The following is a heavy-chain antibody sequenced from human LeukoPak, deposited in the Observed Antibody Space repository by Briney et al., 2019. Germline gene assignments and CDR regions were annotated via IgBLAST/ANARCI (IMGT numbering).Heavy chain of an antibody. V-gene: IGHV4-30-4*01. CDR2: IYYSGSI. J-gene: IGHJ5*02. D-gene: IGHD5-18*01. CDR3: ARDRVAWSGYSYGYDWFDP. CDR1: GGSIRSGDYY. Sequence: SETLSLTCTVSGGSIRSGDYYWSWIRQPPGKGLEWIGYIYYSGSIQYNPSLKSRVTISVDTSKNQFSLKLSSVTGADTAVYYCARDRVAWSGYSYGYDWFDPWGQGILVTVSS.